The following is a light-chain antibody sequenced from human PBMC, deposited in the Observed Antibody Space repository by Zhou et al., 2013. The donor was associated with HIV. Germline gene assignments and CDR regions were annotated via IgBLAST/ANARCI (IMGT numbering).Light chain of an antibody. Sequence: DIVLTQSPATLSLSPGERATLSCRASQSTDYLAWYQQKPGQAPRLLIYGASKRATGIPARFSGSGSGTDFTLTISSLEPEDFAVYYCQQRDNWLTFGGGTQGGDQ. CDR3: QQRDNWLT. J-gene: IGKJ4*01. CDR1: QSTDY. V-gene: IGKV3-11*01. CDR2: GAS.